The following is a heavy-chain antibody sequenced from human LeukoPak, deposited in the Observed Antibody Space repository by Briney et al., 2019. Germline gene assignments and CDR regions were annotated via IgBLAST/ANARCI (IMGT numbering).Heavy chain of an antibody. J-gene: IGHJ4*02. V-gene: IGHV1-18*01. Sequence: ASVKVSCKASGYTFISYGISWVRQAPGQGLQWVGWISTYNGNTNYAQKFQGRVTVTTDTSTSTAYMELRSLRSDDTAVYYCARSQTTGFGESIHYWGQGTLVTVSS. CDR1: GYTFISYG. CDR3: ARSQTTGFGESIHY. D-gene: IGHD3-10*01. CDR2: ISTYNGNT.